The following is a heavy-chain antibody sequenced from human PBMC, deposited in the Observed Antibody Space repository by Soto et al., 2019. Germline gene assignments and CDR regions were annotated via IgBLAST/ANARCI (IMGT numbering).Heavy chain of an antibody. Sequence: GGSLRPSRAASGFTLGDHFMSWIRQCQGKGREWVSYTSDRDRGSVTHYGDSVKGRFTISRDNAKLSLYLQMICLRVEDTAVYCCARWYGANSDYWGQGTLVTVSS. CDR1: GFTLGDHF. D-gene: IGHD1-26*01. V-gene: IGHV3-11*04. J-gene: IGHJ4*02. CDR2: TSDRDRGSVT. CDR3: ARWYGANSDY.